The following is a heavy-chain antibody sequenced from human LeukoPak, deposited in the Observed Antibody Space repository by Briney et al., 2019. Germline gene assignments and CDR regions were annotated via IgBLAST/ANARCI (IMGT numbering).Heavy chain of an antibody. D-gene: IGHD3-22*01. CDR3: ARTLLGYYDGGGAIDY. CDR1: GGSISSSSYY. J-gene: IGHJ4*02. Sequence: TETLSLTCTVSGGSISSSSYYWGWIRQPPGKGLEWIGSIYYSGSTYYNPSLKSRVTISVDTSKNQFSLKLSSVTAADTAVYYCARTLLGYYDGGGAIDYWGQGTLVTVSS. V-gene: IGHV4-39*01. CDR2: IYYSGST.